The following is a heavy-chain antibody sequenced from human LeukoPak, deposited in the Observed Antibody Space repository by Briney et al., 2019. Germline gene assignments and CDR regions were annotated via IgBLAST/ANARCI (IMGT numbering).Heavy chain of an antibody. J-gene: IGHJ4*02. CDR2: IYYSGST. Sequence: PSETLSLTCTVSGGSISSYYWSWIRQPPGKGLEWIGYIYYSGSTNYNTSLKSRVTISVDTSKNQFSLKLASVTAADTAVYYCARDPSVVGATAHPFDYWGQGTLVTVSS. CDR3: ARDPSVVGATAHPFDY. D-gene: IGHD1-26*01. CDR1: GGSISSYY. V-gene: IGHV4-59*12.